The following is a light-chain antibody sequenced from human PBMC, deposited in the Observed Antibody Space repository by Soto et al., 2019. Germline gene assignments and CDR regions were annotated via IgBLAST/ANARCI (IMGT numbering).Light chain of an antibody. V-gene: IGLV2-14*01. CDR1: SSDVGGYNY. CDR2: DVS. J-gene: IGLJ1*01. Sequence: QSVLTQPASVSGSLGQSITISCTGTSSDVGGYNYVSWYQQHPGKAPKFMIYDVSSRPSGVSNRFSGSKSGNTASLTISGLQAEDEADYYCSSYTTSNTRQIVFGTGTKVTVL. CDR3: SSYTTSNTRQIV.